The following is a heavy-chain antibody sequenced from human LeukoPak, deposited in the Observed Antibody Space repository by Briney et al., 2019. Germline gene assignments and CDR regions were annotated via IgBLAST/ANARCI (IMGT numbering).Heavy chain of an antibody. J-gene: IGHJ4*02. V-gene: IGHV1-69*13. CDR1: GGTFSSYA. D-gene: IGHD3-22*01. CDR3: ARGNYETAVFDY. CDR2: IIPIFGTA. Sequence: GASVKVSCKASGGTFSSYAISWVRQAPGQGLEWMGGIIPIFGTANYAQKFQGRVTITADESTSTAYMELSSLRSEDTAVYFCARGNYETAVFDYWGQGALVTVSS.